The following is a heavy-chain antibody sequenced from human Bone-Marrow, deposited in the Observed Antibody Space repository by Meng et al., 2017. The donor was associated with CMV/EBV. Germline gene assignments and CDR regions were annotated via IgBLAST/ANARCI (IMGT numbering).Heavy chain of an antibody. CDR1: GYMFTTYW. CDR3: ARQDWTYGHRPYYFDY. V-gene: IGHV5-51*01. D-gene: IGHD1-7*01. CDR2: IYPGDSDT. Sequence: GESLKISCKVSGYMFTTYWIGWVRQMPGKGLEWMGIIYPGDSDTRYSPSFQGQVTISADKSINPAYLQWSSLKASDTAIYYCARQDWTYGHRPYYFDYWGQGALVTVSS. J-gene: IGHJ4*02.